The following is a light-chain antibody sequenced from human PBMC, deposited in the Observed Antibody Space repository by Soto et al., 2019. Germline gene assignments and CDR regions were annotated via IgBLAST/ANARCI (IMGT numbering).Light chain of an antibody. CDR3: QQFIDGWT. CDR1: QSINNR. CDR2: DAS. J-gene: IGKJ1*01. Sequence: IQMTQSPSTLSASIGDRVTITCRASQSINNRLAWYQQMPGKAPNLLIYDASSLESGVPSRFRGSGSETEFTLTISGLQTDDFATYYCQQFIDGWTFGKGTKVEIK. V-gene: IGKV1-5*01.